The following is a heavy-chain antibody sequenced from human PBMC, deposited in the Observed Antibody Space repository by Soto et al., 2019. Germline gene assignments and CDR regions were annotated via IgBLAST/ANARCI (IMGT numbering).Heavy chain of an antibody. Sequence: EVQLVESGGGLIRPGGSLRLSCAASGFSFSTYWMHWVRLPPGKGPVCVSGIDPDGRKAVYADSVHGRFSVSRDNVRNTLYLEMNSLRAEDTALYFCARDADAVPFDHWGQGTLVTVSS. J-gene: IGHJ4*02. D-gene: IGHD3-10*02. CDR3: ARDADAVPFDH. V-gene: IGHV3-74*01. CDR1: GFSFSTYW. CDR2: IDPDGRKA.